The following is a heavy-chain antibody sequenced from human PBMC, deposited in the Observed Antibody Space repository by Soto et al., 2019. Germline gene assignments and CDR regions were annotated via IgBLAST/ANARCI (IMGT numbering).Heavy chain of an antibody. J-gene: IGHJ5*02. V-gene: IGHV1-18*01. CDR2: ISAYNGNT. CDR3: ARDSYYYDSSGPLSSWFDP. Sequence: VKVSCKASGYTFTSYGISWVRQAPGQGLEWMGWISAYNGNTNYAQKLQGRVTMTTDTSTSTAYMELRSLRSDDTAVYYCARDSYYYDSSGPLSSWFDPWGQGTLVTVSS. D-gene: IGHD3-22*01. CDR1: GYTFTSYG.